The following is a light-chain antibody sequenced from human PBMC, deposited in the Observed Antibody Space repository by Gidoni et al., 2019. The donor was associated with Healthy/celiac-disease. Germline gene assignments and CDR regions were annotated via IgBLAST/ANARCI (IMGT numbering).Light chain of an antibody. CDR2: AAS. J-gene: IGKJ4*01. Sequence: DIQMTQSPSSLSASVGDRVTITCRASQSISSYLNWYQQKPGKAPKLLIYAASSLQSGVPLRFSGSGSGTDFTLTISSLQPEDVATYYCQQSYSTLGLTFGGGTKVEIK. CDR1: QSISSY. V-gene: IGKV1-39*01. CDR3: QQSYSTLGLT.